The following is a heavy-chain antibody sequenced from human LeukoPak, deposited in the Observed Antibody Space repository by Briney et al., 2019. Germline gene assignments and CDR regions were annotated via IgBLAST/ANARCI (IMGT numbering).Heavy chain of an antibody. CDR2: INHSGST. Sequence: SETLSLTCAVYGGSFSGYYWSWIRQAPGKGLEWIGEINHSGSTNYNPSLKSRVTISVATSKNQFSLKLSSVTAADTAVYYCASRKVYGDNRKVFYYWGQGTLVTVSS. V-gene: IGHV4-34*01. CDR3: ASRKVYGDNRKVFYY. J-gene: IGHJ4*02. D-gene: IGHD4-17*01. CDR1: GGSFSGYY.